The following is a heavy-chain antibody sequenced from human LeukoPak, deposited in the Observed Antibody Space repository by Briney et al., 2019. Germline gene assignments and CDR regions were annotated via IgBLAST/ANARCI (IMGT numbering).Heavy chain of an antibody. CDR1: GGSISSGDYY. CDR2: IYYSGST. V-gene: IGHV4-30-4*01. Sequence: PSETLSLTCTVSGGSISSGDYYWSWIRQPPGKGLEWIGYIYYSGSTYYNPSLKSRVTISVDTSKNQFSLKLSSVTAADTAVYYCARESIIRLIAAAGTWFDPWGQGTLVTVSS. D-gene: IGHD6-13*01. CDR3: ARESIIRLIAAAGTWFDP. J-gene: IGHJ5*02.